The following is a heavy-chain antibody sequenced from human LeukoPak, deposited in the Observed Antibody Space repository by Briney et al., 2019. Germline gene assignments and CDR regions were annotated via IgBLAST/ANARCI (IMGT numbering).Heavy chain of an antibody. V-gene: IGHV3-30*04. CDR2: ISYDGSNK. J-gene: IGHJ6*03. CDR3: AKASRFGYSYGPREYFYYMDV. D-gene: IGHD5-18*01. CDR1: GFTFSTYA. Sequence: GGSLRLSCAASGFTFSTYAMHWVRQAPGKGLEWVAVISYDGSNKYYADSVKGRFTISRDNSKNTLYLQMNTLSAEDTAVYYCAKASRFGYSYGPREYFYYMDVWGKGTTVTISS.